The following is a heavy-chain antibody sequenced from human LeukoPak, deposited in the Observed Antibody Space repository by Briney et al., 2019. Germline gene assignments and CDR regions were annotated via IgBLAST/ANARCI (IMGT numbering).Heavy chain of an antibody. Sequence: SETLSLTCTVSGASISSSNYYWGWIRQPPGKGLEWIGNIYYSGSTYYNPSLKSRVTISVDTSKNQFSLNLSSVTAADTAVYYCARLDRLRGYSYLGYYYYMDVWGKGTTVSISS. CDR2: IYYSGST. J-gene: IGHJ6*03. CDR1: GASISSSNYY. V-gene: IGHV4-39*01. D-gene: IGHD5-18*01. CDR3: ARLDRLRGYSYLGYYYYMDV.